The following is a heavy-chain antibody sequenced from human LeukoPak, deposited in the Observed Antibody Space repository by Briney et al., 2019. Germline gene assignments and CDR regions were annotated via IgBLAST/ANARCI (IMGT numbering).Heavy chain of an antibody. J-gene: IGHJ4*02. CDR3: ARSFWLRGAKNDY. V-gene: IGHV4-34*01. CDR1: GRSFSGYY. D-gene: IGHD5-12*01. Sequence: SETLSLTCAVFGRSFSGYYWSWMRQPPGKGLEWIGEMNHSGSTNYNPSLKSRVTISVDTSKNQFTLKLSSVTAADTAVYYCARSFWLRGAKNDYWGQGTLVTVSS. CDR2: MNHSGST.